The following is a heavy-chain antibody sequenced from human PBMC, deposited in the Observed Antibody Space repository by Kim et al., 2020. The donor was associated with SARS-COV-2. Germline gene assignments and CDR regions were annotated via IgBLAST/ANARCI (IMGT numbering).Heavy chain of an antibody. J-gene: IGHJ2*01. CDR1: GFTFNTYG. CDR3: AKPRSTGYHGWYFDL. CDR2: ISYDGTPP. V-gene: IGHV3-30*18. D-gene: IGHD3-22*01. Sequence: GGSLRLSCAASGFTFNTYGMHWVRQAPGKGLEWVAVISYDGTPPFYADSVKGRFTVSRDNSKNTLYLQMSSLRTEDTAVYYCAKPRSTGYHGWYFDLWGRGTLVIVSS.